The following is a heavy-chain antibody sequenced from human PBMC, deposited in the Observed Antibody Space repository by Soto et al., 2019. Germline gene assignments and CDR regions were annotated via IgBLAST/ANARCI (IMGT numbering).Heavy chain of an antibody. J-gene: IGHJ4*02. Sequence: PGGSLRLSCGGSGFIFSNNGMHWVRQAPGKGLEWVAFMSYDGSAKFLADSVKGRFTISRDNSKSTLFLHMSSLRAEDTAMYYCAIVRVADSPLDHWGQGTLVTVSS. CDR3: AIVRVADSPLDH. CDR2: MSYDGSAK. D-gene: IGHD3-10*02. CDR1: GFIFSNNG. V-gene: IGHV3-30*02.